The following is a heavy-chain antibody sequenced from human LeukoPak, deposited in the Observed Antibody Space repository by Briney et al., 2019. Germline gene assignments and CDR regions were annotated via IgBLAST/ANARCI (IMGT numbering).Heavy chain of an antibody. V-gene: IGHV3-23*01. CDR1: GFTFSSYA. D-gene: IGHD6-13*01. Sequence: GGSLRLSCAASGFTFSSYAMTWVRQAPGKGLEWVSGTGSTGVSTFYADSVKGRFTVSRDNSKNTLYLQMNSLRAEDTAVYYCAKTAAGFFNWFDPWGQGTLVTVSS. CDR3: AKTAAGFFNWFDP. J-gene: IGHJ5*02. CDR2: TGSTGVST.